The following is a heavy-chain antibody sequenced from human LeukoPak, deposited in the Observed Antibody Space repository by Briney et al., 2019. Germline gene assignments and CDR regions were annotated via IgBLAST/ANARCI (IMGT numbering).Heavy chain of an antibody. CDR3: ARGEDYGGNSQYYYYYYGMDV. Sequence: PSETLSLTCIVSGGPISSYYWSWIRQPPGKDLEWIGFIYYSGSANYNPSLKSRVTISVDTSKNQFSLKLSSVTAADTAVYYCARGEDYGGNSQYYYYYYGMDVWGQGTTVTVSS. V-gene: IGHV4-59*01. CDR1: GGPISSYY. D-gene: IGHD4-23*01. CDR2: IYYSGSA. J-gene: IGHJ6*02.